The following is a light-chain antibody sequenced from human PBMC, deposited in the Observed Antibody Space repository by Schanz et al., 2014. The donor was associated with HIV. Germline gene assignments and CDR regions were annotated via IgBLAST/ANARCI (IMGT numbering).Light chain of an antibody. Sequence: EIVLTQSPGSLSLSPGGRATLSCGASQRLSSSYLAWYQQKRDQPPRLVIYATSTRAAGIPDRFSGTGSGTDFTLTISRLEPEDFAVYYCQQYGSSLVTFGGGTKVEIK. CDR1: QRLSSSY. V-gene: IGKV3-20*01. CDR3: QQYGSSLVT. J-gene: IGKJ4*01. CDR2: ATS.